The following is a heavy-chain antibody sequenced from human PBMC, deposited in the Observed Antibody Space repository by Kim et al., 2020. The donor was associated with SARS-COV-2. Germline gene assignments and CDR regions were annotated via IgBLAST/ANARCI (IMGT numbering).Heavy chain of an antibody. CDR1: GYTFTSYY. CDR2: INPSGGST. Sequence: ASVKVSCKASGYTFTSYYMHWVRQAPGQGLEWMGIINPSGGSTSYAQKFQGRVTMTRDTSTSTVYMELSSLRSEDTAVYYCARDPDGDRSNDYYYYGMDVWGQGTTVTVSS. CDR3: ARDPDGDRSNDYYYYGMDV. D-gene: IGHD4-17*01. J-gene: IGHJ6*02. V-gene: IGHV1-46*01.